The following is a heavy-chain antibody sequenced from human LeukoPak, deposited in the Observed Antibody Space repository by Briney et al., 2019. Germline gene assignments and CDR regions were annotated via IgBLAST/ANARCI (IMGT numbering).Heavy chain of an antibody. D-gene: IGHD5-12*01. CDR1: GYTFTAYY. CDR2: INPSTGVT. J-gene: IGHJ4*02. V-gene: IGHV1-2*02. Sequence: ASVKVSCKPSGYTFTAYYLHWVRQAPGQGLEWLGCINPSTGVTNSALRFRGRVTMSRDTSISTTYMELSGLQSDDTAVYYCARAPGSVESLQVDYYFDYWGQGTLVTVSS. CDR3: ARAPGSVESLQVDYYFDY.